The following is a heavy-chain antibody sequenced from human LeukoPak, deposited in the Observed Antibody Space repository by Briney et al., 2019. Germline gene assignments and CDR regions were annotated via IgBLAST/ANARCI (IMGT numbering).Heavy chain of an antibody. CDR3: ARDGVAAREGSWFDP. Sequence: PGGSLRLSCAASGFTFSSYGMHWVRQAPGKGLEWVAFIRYDGSNKYYADSVKGRFTISRDNSKNTLYLQMNSLRAEDTAVYYCARDGVAAREGSWFDPWGQGTLVTVSS. CDR2: IRYDGSNK. D-gene: IGHD6-6*01. CDR1: GFTFSSYG. V-gene: IGHV3-30*02. J-gene: IGHJ5*02.